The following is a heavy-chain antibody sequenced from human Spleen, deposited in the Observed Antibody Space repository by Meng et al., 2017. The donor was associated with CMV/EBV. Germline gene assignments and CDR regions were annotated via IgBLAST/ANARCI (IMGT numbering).Heavy chain of an antibody. CDR3: ARGGDYGGNSVVY. D-gene: IGHD4-23*01. V-gene: IGHV1-46*01. Sequence: SGDTVTTYYMHWVRQAPGQGLEWMGKINPSSDNTNYVQKFQGRVTMTRDTSTNTVYMELRSLRSEDTALYYCARGGDYGGNSVVYWGHGTLVTVSS. CDR1: GDTVTTYY. J-gene: IGHJ4*01. CDR2: INPSSDNT.